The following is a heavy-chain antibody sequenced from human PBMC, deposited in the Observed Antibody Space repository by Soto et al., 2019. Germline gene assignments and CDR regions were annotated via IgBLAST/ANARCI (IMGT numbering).Heavy chain of an antibody. CDR3: ARAPTMIVVVIHFLFDY. CDR2: ISYDGSNK. CDR1: GFTFSSYA. Sequence: GGSLRLSCAASGFTFSSYAMHWVRQAPGKGLEWVAVISYDGSNKYYADSVKGRFTISRDNSKNTLYLQMNSLRAEDTAVYYCARAPTMIVVVIHFLFDYWGQGTLVTVSS. V-gene: IGHV3-30-3*01. D-gene: IGHD3-22*01. J-gene: IGHJ4*02.